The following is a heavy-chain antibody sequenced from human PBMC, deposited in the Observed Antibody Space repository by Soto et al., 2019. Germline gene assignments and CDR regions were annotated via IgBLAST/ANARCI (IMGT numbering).Heavy chain of an antibody. Sequence: QITLKESGPTLVKPTQTLTLTCTFSGFSLSTSGVGVGWIRQPPGKALEWLALIYWDDDKRYSPSLKSRLTIHTDTPKNQVVLTMTILDPVDTATYYCAHSLTYYDYVWGSYRPYYFDYWGQGTLVTVSS. J-gene: IGHJ4*02. D-gene: IGHD3-16*02. V-gene: IGHV2-5*02. CDR1: GFSLSTSGVG. CDR2: IYWDDDK. CDR3: AHSLTYYDYVWGSYRPYYFDY.